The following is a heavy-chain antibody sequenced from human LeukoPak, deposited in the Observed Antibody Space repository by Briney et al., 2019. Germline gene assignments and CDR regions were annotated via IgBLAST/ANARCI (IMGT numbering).Heavy chain of an antibody. CDR1: GYTFTSYD. Sequence: ASVKVSCKASGYTFTSYDINWVRQATGQGLEWMGWMNPNSGNTGYAQKFQGRVTITRNTSISTAYMELSSLRSEDTAVYYCARGSREDFWSGYYESANYYYYYMDVWGKGTTVTVSS. J-gene: IGHJ6*03. V-gene: IGHV1-8*03. D-gene: IGHD3-3*01. CDR3: ARGSREDFWSGYYESANYYYYYMDV. CDR2: MNPNSGNT.